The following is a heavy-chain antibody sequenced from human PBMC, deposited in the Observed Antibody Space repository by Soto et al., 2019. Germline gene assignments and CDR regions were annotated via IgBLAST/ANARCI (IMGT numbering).Heavy chain of an antibody. CDR3: AKDRGNYWASDS. D-gene: IGHD1-7*01. J-gene: IGHJ4*02. CDR1: GFTFSSYG. CDR2: ILSDGNNK. V-gene: IGHV3-30*18. Sequence: QVQLVESGGGVVQPGRSLRLSCAASGFTFSSYGMHWVRQAPGKGLEWVAVILSDGNNKFYADSVKGRFTISRDNSKKTQYMQMDSLRVEDTAVYYCAKDRGNYWASDSWGQGTLVTLCS.